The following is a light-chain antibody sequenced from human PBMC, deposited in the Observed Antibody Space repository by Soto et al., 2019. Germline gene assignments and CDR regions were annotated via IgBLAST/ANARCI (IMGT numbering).Light chain of an antibody. Sequence: QSVLTQPASVSGSPGQSVTISCTGTSSDVGGYNYVSWYQHHPGKVPKLMIYEVSNRPSGVSNRFSGSKSGNTASLTISGLQPEDEADYYCTSYRSTTTWVFGGGTKLTVL. J-gene: IGLJ3*02. V-gene: IGLV2-14*01. CDR1: SSDVGGYNY. CDR3: TSYRSTTTWV. CDR2: EVS.